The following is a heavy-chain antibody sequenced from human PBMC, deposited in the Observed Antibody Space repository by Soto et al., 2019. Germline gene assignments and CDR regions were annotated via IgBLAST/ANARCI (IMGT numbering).Heavy chain of an antibody. Sequence: ASVKVSCTASGYTFTGYYMHWVRQAPGQGLEWMGWINPNSGGTNYAQKFQGWVTMTRDTSISTAYMELSRLRSDDTAVYYCARDADRGGDILTGYYYYYGMDVWGQGTTVTVSS. CDR2: INPNSGGT. J-gene: IGHJ6*02. V-gene: IGHV1-2*04. CDR1: GYTFTGYY. CDR3: ARDADRGGDILTGYYYYYGMDV. D-gene: IGHD3-9*01.